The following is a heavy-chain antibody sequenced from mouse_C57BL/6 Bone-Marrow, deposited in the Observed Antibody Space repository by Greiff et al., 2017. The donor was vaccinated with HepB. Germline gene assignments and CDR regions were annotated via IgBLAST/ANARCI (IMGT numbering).Heavy chain of an antibody. D-gene: IGHD4-1*01. J-gene: IGHJ3*01. V-gene: IGHV5-17*01. CDR3: ARPNWEAWFAY. Sequence: EVMLVESGGGLVKPGGSLKLSCAASGFTFSDYGMHWVRQAPEKGLEWVAYISSGSSTIYYADTVKGRFTISRDNAKNTLFLQMTSLRSEDTAMYYCARPNWEAWFAYWGQGTLVTVSA. CDR2: ISSGSSTI. CDR1: GFTFSDYG.